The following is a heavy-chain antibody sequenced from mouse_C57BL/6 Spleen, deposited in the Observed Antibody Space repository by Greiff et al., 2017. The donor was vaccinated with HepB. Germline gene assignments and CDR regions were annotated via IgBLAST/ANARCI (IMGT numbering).Heavy chain of an antibody. CDR1: GYAFSSYW. CDR3: ARGGTGPGFAY. D-gene: IGHD4-1*01. J-gene: IGHJ3*01. V-gene: IGHV1-80*01. CDR2: IYPGDGDT. Sequence: VKLQESGAELVKPGASVKISCKASGYAFSSYWMNWVKQRPGKGLEWIGQIYPGDGDTNYNGKFKGKATLTADKSSSTAYMQLSSLTSEDSAVYFCARGGTGPGFAYWGQGTLVTVSA.